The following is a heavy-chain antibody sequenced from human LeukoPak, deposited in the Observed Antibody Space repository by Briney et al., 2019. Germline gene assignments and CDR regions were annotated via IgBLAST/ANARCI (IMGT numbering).Heavy chain of an antibody. V-gene: IGHV4-39*01. D-gene: IGHD3-22*01. Sequence: PSETLSLTCTVSGGSVSSSSYYWGWIRQSPGKGLEWIGSIYYSGSTYYNPSIKSRVTISVDTSENQFSLKLNSVTAADTAVYYCASTEDYYNRNDYWGQGTLVTVSS. CDR1: GGSVSSSSYY. CDR3: ASTEDYYNRNDY. CDR2: IYYSGST. J-gene: IGHJ4*02.